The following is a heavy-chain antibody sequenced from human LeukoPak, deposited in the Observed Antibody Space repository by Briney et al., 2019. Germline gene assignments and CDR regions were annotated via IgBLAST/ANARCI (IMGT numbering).Heavy chain of an antibody. CDR2: ISGSDNTR. D-gene: IGHD6-13*01. V-gene: IGHV3-48*03. Sequence: GGSLRLSCAASGFTFSSYPMHWVRQAPGRGLGWVTYISGSDNTRSYADSVKGRFTISRDNAKSSLSLQMNSLRAEDTAVYYCARRAAAGHLDGFDSWVQGTLISVTS. J-gene: IGHJ3*02. CDR1: GFTFSSYP. CDR3: ARRAAAGHLDGFDS.